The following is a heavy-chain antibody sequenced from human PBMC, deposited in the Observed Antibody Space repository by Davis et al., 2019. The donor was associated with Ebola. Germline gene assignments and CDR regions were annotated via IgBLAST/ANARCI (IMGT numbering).Heavy chain of an antibody. Sequence: SLNISFAASGFTFSYHYMSWIRQAPGKALEWVSKISSKSTRTDYADSVRGRFTISRDNSKNLLLLEMSSLRDEDTAVYYCAREGFYFYGMDVWGQGTTVTVSS. CDR3: AREGFYFYGMDV. D-gene: IGHD2/OR15-2a*01. V-gene: IGHV3-11*06. CDR2: ISSKSTRT. J-gene: IGHJ6*02. CDR1: GFTFSYHY.